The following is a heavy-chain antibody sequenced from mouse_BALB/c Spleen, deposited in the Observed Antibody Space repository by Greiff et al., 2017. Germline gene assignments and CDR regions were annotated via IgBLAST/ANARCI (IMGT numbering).Heavy chain of an antibody. CDR3: ARLEYFDV. Sequence: EVMLVESGGGLVQPGGSRKLSCAASGFTFSSYGMSWVRQTPDKRLEWVATISSGGSYTYYPDSVKGRFTISRDNAKNTLYLQMSSLKSEDTAMYYCARLEYFDVWGAGTTVTVSS. V-gene: IGHV5-6*03. J-gene: IGHJ1*01. CDR1: GFTFSSYG. CDR2: ISSGGSYT.